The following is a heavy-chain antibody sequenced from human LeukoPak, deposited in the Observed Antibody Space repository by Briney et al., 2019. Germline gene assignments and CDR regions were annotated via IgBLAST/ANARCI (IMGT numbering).Heavy chain of an antibody. CDR3: ARRAAIGQAYFDY. Sequence: SETLSLTCAVYGGSLSAYYWSWIRQSPGKGLEWIGEINKSESSNYNPSLKSRVTISVDTSKNQVSLQLSPVTATDTAVYYCARRAAIGQAYFDYWGQGILVTVSS. D-gene: IGHD6-13*01. J-gene: IGHJ4*02. V-gene: IGHV4-34*01. CDR1: GGSLSAYY. CDR2: INKSESS.